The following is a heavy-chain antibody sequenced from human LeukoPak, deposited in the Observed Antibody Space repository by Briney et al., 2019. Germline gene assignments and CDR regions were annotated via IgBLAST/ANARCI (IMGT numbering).Heavy chain of an antibody. Sequence: GGSLRLSCSASGFTFNTYGMNWVRQAPRKGLEWLSYTSSSSNPIYYADSVKGRFTISRDNAKNLLYLQMNSLRAEDTAVYYCARGGDYDYWGQGTLVTVSS. J-gene: IGHJ4*02. CDR1: GFTFNTYG. V-gene: IGHV3-48*04. CDR3: ARGGDYDY. CDR2: TSSSSNPI.